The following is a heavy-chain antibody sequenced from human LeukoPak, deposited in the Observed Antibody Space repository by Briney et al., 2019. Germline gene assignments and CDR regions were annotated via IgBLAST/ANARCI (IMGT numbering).Heavy chain of an antibody. Sequence: AGSLRLSCAASGFSFSSYYMYWVRQGPEQGLVWVSRIRPDGTGTAYADSVKGRFTISRVNAKNTLYLQMNSLRAEDTAVYYCVAYNWNYPDYWGQGTLVTVSS. V-gene: IGHV3-74*01. CDR3: VAYNWNYPDY. D-gene: IGHD1-20*01. CDR2: IRPDGTGT. J-gene: IGHJ4*01. CDR1: GFSFSSYY.